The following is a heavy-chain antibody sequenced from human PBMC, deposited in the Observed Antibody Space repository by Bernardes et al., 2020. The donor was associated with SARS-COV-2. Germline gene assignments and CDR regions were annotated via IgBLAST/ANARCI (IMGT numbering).Heavy chain of an antibody. D-gene: IGHD3-3*01. CDR1: GFTFNDYY. V-gene: IGHV3-74*01. J-gene: IGHJ4*02. CDR3: ARGSGNYYFDH. CDR2: IGGDGRAT. Sequence: GGSLRLSCEASGFTFNDYYIHWIRQPPEKGLVWVSRIGGDGRATNYADSVKGRFTISRDSAKHTVSLQMNSRRAEDTAIYFCARGSGNYYFDHWGRGILVTVSS.